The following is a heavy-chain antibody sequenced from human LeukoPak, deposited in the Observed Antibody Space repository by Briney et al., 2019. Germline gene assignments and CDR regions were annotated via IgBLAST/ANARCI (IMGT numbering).Heavy chain of an antibody. D-gene: IGHD2-15*01. CDR3: ARGAPLVAVTTGAFDI. V-gene: IGHV3-48*03. CDR2: TDSISTTI. J-gene: IGHJ3*02. Sequence: GGSLRLSCAASGFTFISYEMNWVRQAPGKGLEWISYTDSISTTIYSADSVRGRFTISRDNAKNSVYLQMNSLRVEDTAIYYCARGAPLVAVTTGAFDIWGQGTMVTVSS. CDR1: GFTFISYE.